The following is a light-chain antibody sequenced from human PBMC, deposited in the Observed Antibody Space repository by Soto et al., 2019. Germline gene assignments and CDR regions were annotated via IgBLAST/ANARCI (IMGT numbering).Light chain of an antibody. CDR1: QSVTSSY. V-gene: IGKV3-20*01. Sequence: EIVLTQSPGTLSLSPGERVTLSCRASQSVTSSYIAWYQQKSGQAPRLLLYGASSRATGIPDRFSGSGSGTDFTLTISRLEPEDSAVYYCQFYGSSLITFGQGTRLEIK. CDR2: GAS. CDR3: QFYGSSLIT. J-gene: IGKJ5*01.